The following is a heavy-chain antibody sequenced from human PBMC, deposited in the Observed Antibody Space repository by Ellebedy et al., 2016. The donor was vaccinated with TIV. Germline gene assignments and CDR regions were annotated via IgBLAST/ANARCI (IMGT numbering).Heavy chain of an antibody. CDR3: ARVFISYFFDY. Sequence: GGSLRLSCAAFGFAFSSYGFHWVRQAPGKGLEWVAFISSDGSETYYGDSVKGRFTISRDSSRNTVYLQMNNLRADDTAVYYCARVFISYFFDYWGQGTLVTVSS. CDR1: GFAFSSYG. V-gene: IGHV3-33*05. D-gene: IGHD2-2*01. CDR2: ISSDGSET. J-gene: IGHJ4*02.